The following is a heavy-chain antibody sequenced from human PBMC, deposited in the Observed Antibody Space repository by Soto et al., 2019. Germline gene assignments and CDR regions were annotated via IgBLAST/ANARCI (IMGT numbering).Heavy chain of an antibody. CDR1: GGSFSGYY. CDR3: ARAYCSSTSCYLRNYYYMDV. J-gene: IGHJ6*03. CDR2: INHSGST. Sequence: SETLSLTCAVYGGSFSGYYWSWIRQPPGKGLEWIGEINHSGSTNYNPSLKSRVTISVDTSKNQFSLKLSSVTAADTAVYYCARAYCSSTSCYLRNYYYMDVWGKGTTVTVSS. D-gene: IGHD2-2*01. V-gene: IGHV4-34*01.